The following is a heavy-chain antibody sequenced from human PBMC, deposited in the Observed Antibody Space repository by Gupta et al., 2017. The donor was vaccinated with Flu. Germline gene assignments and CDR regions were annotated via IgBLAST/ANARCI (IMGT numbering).Heavy chain of an antibody. CDR1: GFTLSAYW. D-gene: IGHD4-17*01. Sequence: EVQLVESGGGLVQPGGSLRLSCGASGFTLSAYWMSWARQAPGKGPELVANINRDGSVINYMDFVRGRFTISRDNAKNAVYFQMNSLRVDDTAVYYCARDVGSGDYDSWGQGTLVTVSS. CDR3: ARDVGSGDYDS. V-gene: IGHV3-7*01. J-gene: IGHJ5*01. CDR2: INRDGSVI.